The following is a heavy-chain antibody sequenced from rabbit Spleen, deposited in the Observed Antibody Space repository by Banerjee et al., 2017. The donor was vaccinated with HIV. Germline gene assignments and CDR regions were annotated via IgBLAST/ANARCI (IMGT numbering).Heavy chain of an antibody. J-gene: IGHJ4*01. CDR3: ARDGYSRGWGIILYYFNL. D-gene: IGHD4-1*01. V-gene: IGHV1S40*01. Sequence: QSLEESGGDLVKPGASLTLTCTASGVSFSSSYYMCWVRQAPGKGLEWIACISAGNSDNTYYASWAKGRFTISTTSSTTATLQMTSLTAADTAAYFCARDGYSRGWGIILYYFNLWGPGTLVTVS. CDR2: ISAGNSDNT. CDR1: GVSFSSSYY.